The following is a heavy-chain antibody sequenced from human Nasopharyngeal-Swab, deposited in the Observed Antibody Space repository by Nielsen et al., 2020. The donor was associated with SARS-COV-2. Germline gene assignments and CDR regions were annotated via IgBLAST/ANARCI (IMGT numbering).Heavy chain of an antibody. CDR3: AKDIGYSSGFPDY. Sequence: SLKISCAASGFTFDDYAMHWVRQAPGKGLEWVSGISWNSGSIGYADSVKGRFTISRDNAKNSLYLQMNSLRAEDTALYYCAKDIGYSSGFPDYWGRGTLVTVSS. D-gene: IGHD6-19*01. J-gene: IGHJ4*02. CDR1: GFTFDDYA. V-gene: IGHV3-9*01. CDR2: ISWNSGSI.